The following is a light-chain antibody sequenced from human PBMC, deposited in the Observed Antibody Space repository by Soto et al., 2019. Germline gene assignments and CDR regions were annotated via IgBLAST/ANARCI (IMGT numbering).Light chain of an antibody. Sequence: QSALTQPASVSGSPGQSITISCTGTSSDVGGYNYVSWYQQHPGTAPKLIIYEVSNRPSGVSNRFSGSKSGNTASMTISGLQAEDEADYYCYSYTSRSTGVFGTGTKLTVL. CDR2: EVS. CDR1: SSDVGGYNY. CDR3: YSYTSRSTGV. J-gene: IGLJ1*01. V-gene: IGLV2-14*01.